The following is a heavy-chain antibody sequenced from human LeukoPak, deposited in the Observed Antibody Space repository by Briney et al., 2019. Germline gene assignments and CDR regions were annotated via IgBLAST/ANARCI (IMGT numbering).Heavy chain of an antibody. D-gene: IGHD1-7*01. V-gene: IGHV1-69*04. CDR1: GGTFSSYA. J-gene: IGHJ4*02. Sequence: ASVKVSCKASGGTFSSYAISWVRQAPGQGLKWMGRIIPILGIANYAQKFQGRVTMTRNTSISTAYMELSSLRSEDTAVYYCARGGSWNYGSVDYWGQGTLVTVSS. CDR2: IIPILGIA. CDR3: ARGGSWNYGSVDY.